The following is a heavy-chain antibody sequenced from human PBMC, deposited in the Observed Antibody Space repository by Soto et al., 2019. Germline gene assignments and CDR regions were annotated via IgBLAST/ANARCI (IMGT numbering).Heavy chain of an antibody. J-gene: IGHJ2*01. CDR1: GVTFSNYA. V-gene: IGHV3-23*01. D-gene: IGHD1-26*01. CDR3: AKNLGSGSYANWNFDV. Sequence: EVQVLESGGGLVQPGGSLRLSCAASGVTFSNYAMSWVRQAPGKGLECVSTIHGGGDYTHYTDSVNGRFTITSDNSRNTLFLQMNSLRAEDTAVYYCAKNLGSGSYANWNFDVRGRGTLVTVAS. CDR2: IHGGGDYT.